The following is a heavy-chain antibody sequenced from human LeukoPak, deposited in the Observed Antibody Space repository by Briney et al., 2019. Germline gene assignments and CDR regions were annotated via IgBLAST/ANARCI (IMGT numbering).Heavy chain of an antibody. J-gene: IGHJ6*02. D-gene: IGHD5-18*01. Sequence: PGGSLRLSCAASGFTVSSNCMGWVRQAPGKGLEWVSVIYSGGSTYYADSVKGRFTISRDNSKNTLYLQMNSQRAEDTAVYYCAREHVDTAMVLKYYYYYYGMDVWGQGTTVTVSS. CDR3: AREHVDTAMVLKYYYYYYGMDV. CDR1: GFTVSSNC. CDR2: IYSGGST. V-gene: IGHV3-53*01.